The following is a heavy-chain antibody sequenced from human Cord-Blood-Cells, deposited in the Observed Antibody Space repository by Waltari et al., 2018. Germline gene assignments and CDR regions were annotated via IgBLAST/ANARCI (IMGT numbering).Heavy chain of an antibody. Sequence: QVQLQQSGSGLGKPSQTLSLTCAISGDSVSSNSAAWNWIRQSPSRGLEWLGRTYYRSKWYNDYAVSVKSRITITTATSKTQFSLQLNSVTPEDTAVSYCARMSLENWGNWYFDLWGRGTLVTVSS. CDR3: ARMSLENWGNWYFDL. J-gene: IGHJ2*01. CDR1: GDSVSSNSAA. CDR2: TYYRSKWYN. D-gene: IGHD7-27*01. V-gene: IGHV6-1*01.